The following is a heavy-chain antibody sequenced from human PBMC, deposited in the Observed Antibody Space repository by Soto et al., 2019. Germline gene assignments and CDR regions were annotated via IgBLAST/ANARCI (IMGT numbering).Heavy chain of an antibody. CDR3: ARRGYYDYSAGYWDKIHSDS. D-gene: IGHD3-22*01. V-gene: IGHV3-23*01. J-gene: IGHJ4*02. CDR2: IGGSGSSK. Sequence: PXVSLRLSFAASGLTVTNHARSGVRQAPGKGLEWVSDIGGSGSSKYYADTVKGRFTISRDNSKYTLYLQMNGLRAEDTAVYYCARRGYYDYSAGYWDKIHSDSWGQGALVTVAS. CDR1: GLTVTNHA.